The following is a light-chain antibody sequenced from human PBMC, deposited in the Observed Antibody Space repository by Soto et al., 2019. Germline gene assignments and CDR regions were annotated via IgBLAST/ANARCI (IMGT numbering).Light chain of an antibody. Sequence: SALTQPASLSGSPGQSITISCTGTSSDIGAYDYVSWFQQHPGKAPKLMISEVNNRPSGVSNRFSGSKSGNTAYLTISGLQVGDEAEYFCSSFTTTSTHVFGTGTKVTVL. CDR1: SSDIGAYDY. J-gene: IGLJ1*01. V-gene: IGLV2-14*01. CDR3: SSFTTTSTHV. CDR2: EVN.